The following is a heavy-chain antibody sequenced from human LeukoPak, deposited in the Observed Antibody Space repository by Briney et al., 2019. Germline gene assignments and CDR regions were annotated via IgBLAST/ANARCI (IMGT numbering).Heavy chain of an antibody. Sequence: PSQTLSLTCAVSGGSISSGGYSWSWLRQPPGKGLEWIGYIYHSGSTYYNPSLKSRVTISVDRSKNQFSLKLSSVTAADTAVYYCARDHWGDWYFDLWGRGTLVTVSS. CDR2: IYHSGST. J-gene: IGHJ2*01. CDR1: GGSISSGGYS. D-gene: IGHD7-27*01. CDR3: ARDHWGDWYFDL. V-gene: IGHV4-30-2*01.